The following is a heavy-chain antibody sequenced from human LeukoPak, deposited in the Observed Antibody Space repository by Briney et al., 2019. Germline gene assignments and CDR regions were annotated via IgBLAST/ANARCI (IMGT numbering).Heavy chain of an antibody. V-gene: IGHV4-34*01. D-gene: IGHD3-3*01. Sequence: GSLRLSCAASGFTFSSYAMSWVRQPPGEGLEWIGDISYTGDTNYSPSLKSRVAISMDTSKNQFSLELTSVTAADTAIYYCARVQGQFLESLFDFHFDYWGQGTLVTVSS. CDR1: GFTFSSYA. CDR3: ARVQGQFLESLFDFHFDY. J-gene: IGHJ4*02. CDR2: ISYTGDT.